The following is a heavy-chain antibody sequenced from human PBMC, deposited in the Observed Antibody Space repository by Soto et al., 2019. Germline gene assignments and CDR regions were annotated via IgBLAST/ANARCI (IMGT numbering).Heavy chain of an antibody. CDR3: ASVTFGGIVLAH. Sequence: SETLSLTCTVSAASFSKYYWTWIRQPPGKGLEWIGYIYFDGNTKYNPSLEGRLTISIDTSKKEFSLKLTSVTAADAAIYYCASVTFGGIVLAHWGQGTLVTVSS. D-gene: IGHD3-16*01. V-gene: IGHV4-59*01. CDR1: AASFSKYY. CDR2: IYFDGNT. J-gene: IGHJ4*02.